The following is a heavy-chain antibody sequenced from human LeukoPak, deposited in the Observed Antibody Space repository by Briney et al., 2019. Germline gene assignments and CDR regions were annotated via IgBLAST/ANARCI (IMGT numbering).Heavy chain of an antibody. D-gene: IGHD2-15*01. J-gene: IGHJ4*02. CDR3: AKDDRVVRHLPDFDY. V-gene: IGHV3-30*18. CDR1: GFTFSSYG. CDR2: ISYDGSNK. Sequence: ARSLRLSCAASGFTFSSYGMHWVRQAPGKGLEWVAVISYDGSNKYYADSVKGRFTISRDNSKNTLYLQMNSLRAEDTAVYYCAKDDRVVRHLPDFDYWGQGTLVTVSS.